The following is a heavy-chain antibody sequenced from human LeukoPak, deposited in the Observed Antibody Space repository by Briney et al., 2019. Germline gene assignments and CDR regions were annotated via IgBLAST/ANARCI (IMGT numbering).Heavy chain of an antibody. D-gene: IGHD3-22*01. CDR3: ARVDDSSGYSAFDI. CDR2: INWNGGST. CDR1: GFTFDDYG. J-gene: IGHJ3*02. V-gene: IGHV3-20*04. Sequence: RALRLSCAASGFTFDDYGMSWVRQAPGKGLEWVSGINWNGGSTGYADSVKGRFTISRDNAKNSLYLQMNSLRAEDTALYYCARVDDSSGYSAFDIWGQGTMVTVSS.